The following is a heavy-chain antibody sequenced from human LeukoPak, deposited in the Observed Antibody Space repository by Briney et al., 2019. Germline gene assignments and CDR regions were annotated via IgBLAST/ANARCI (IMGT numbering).Heavy chain of an antibody. J-gene: IGHJ5*02. V-gene: IGHV4-34*01. CDR1: GGSFSGYY. CDR2: INPSGST. D-gene: IGHD1-26*01. CDR3: ARGRGSHPWFDP. Sequence: SETLSLTCAVYGGSFSGYYWSWIRHPPGKGLEWIGEINPSGSTNYNPSLKSRVTIPVDSSKNQFSLKLCSVTAADTAVYYCARGRGSHPWFDPWGQGTLVTVSS.